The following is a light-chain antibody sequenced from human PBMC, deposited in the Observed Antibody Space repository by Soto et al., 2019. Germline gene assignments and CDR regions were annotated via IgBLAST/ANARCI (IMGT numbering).Light chain of an antibody. V-gene: IGKV3-15*01. J-gene: IGKJ1*01. CDR3: QQSDQGWT. CDR2: GAS. CDR1: QNVNTN. Sequence: EMVMTQSPATLSVSPGERVTLSCRASQNVNTNLIWYQQKPGQAPRLLIYGASTRATGIPARFRGSGSGTEFTLTISSLQSEDSAVYYCQQSDQGWTFGQGTKVEIK.